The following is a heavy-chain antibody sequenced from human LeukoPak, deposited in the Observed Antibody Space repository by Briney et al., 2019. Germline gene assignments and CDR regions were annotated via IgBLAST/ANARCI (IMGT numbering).Heavy chain of an antibody. CDR3: VRGDRSGSYFFDY. D-gene: IGHD1-26*01. CDR1: GFTFSSYA. J-gene: IGHJ4*02. CDR2: ISYDGSNK. Sequence: GGSLRLSCAASGFTFSSYAMHWVRQAPGKGLEWVAVISYDGSNKYYADSVKGRFTISRDNSKNTLYLQMNSLRAEDTAVYYCVRGDRSGSYFFDYWGQGTLGTVSS. V-gene: IGHV3-30-3*01.